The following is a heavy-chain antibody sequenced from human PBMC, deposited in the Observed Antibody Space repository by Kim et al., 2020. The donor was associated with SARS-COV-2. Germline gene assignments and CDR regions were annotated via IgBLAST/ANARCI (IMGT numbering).Heavy chain of an antibody. Sequence: PSLKGRVPISVDTYTNQFSLKLGSVTAADTAVYYCARGDSSGLKTGAFDIWGQGTMVTVSS. V-gene: IGHV4-59*09. D-gene: IGHD3-22*01. J-gene: IGHJ3*02. CDR3: ARGDSSGLKTGAFDI.